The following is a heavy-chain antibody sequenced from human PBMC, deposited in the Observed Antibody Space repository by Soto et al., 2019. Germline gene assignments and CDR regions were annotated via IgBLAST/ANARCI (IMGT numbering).Heavy chain of an antibody. CDR3: ARGGTRLRYFDWLPDYGMDV. CDR1: GGTFSSYA. J-gene: IGHJ6*02. D-gene: IGHD3-9*01. Sequence: QVQLVQSGAEVKKPGSSVKVSCKASGGTFSSYAISWVRQAPGQGLEWMGGIIPIFGTANYAQKFQGRVTITADESTSTAYMELSSLRSEDPAVYYCARGGTRLRYFDWLPDYGMDVWGQGTTVTVSS. CDR2: IIPIFGTA. V-gene: IGHV1-69*01.